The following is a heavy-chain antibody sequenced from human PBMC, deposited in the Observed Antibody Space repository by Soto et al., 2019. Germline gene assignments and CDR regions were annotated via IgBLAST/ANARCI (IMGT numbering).Heavy chain of an antibody. CDR1: GYIFTNND. CDR2: MNPGSGDT. J-gene: IGHJ5*02. V-gene: IGHV1-8*01. CDR3: ARMATFGSLNWFDP. Sequence: GASVKGSFKASGYIFTNNDVSWVRQATGQGLEWMGWMNPGSGDTGYAQKFQGRVTMTRDISIATAYMELSSLRSDDTAIYYCARMATFGSLNWFDPWGQGTLVTVSS. D-gene: IGHD3-16*01.